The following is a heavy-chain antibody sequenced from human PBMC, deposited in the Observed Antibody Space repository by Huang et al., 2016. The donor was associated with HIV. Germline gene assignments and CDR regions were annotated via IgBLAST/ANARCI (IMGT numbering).Heavy chain of an antibody. Sequence: QVQLLQSGAEVKRSGASVRVSCKTSGFDFSSYAIHWVRQAPGERLEGMGWINGGNGHTRYSQNFRGRVACSRDTSTNTAYMELSRLTSGDTAVYYCAREDGYNFFLDYWGQGALVTVSS. V-gene: IGHV1-3*01. J-gene: IGHJ4*02. CDR2: INGGNGHT. CDR3: AREDGYNFFLDY. CDR1: GFDFSSYA. D-gene: IGHD5-12*01.